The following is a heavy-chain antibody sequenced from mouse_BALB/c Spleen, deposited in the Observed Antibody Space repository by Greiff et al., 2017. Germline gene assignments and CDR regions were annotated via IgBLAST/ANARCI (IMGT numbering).Heavy chain of an antibody. V-gene: IGHV1-9*01. Sequence: VQLQQSGAELMKPGASVKISCKATGYTFSSYWIEWVKQRPGHGLEWIGEILPGSGSTNYNEKFKGKATFTADTSSNTAYMQLSSLTSEDSAVYYFARSYDWHAMDYWGQGTSVTVSS. CDR2: ILPGSGST. CDR3: ARSYDWHAMDY. CDR1: GYTFSSYW. D-gene: IGHD2-4*01. J-gene: IGHJ4*01.